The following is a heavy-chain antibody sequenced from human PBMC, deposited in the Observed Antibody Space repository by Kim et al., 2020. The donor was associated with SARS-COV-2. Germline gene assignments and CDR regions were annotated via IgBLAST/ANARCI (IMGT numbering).Heavy chain of an antibody. D-gene: IGHD2-21*01. Sequence: GGSLRLSCAASGFPFTGYTMNWVRQAPGKGLEWVSGIIGGGGAAYYADSVKGRFTISRDNSKNTLFLHMNSLRADDTAVYYCAKGFGGDRAYWGQGTLVT. J-gene: IGHJ4*02. CDR2: IIGGGGAA. V-gene: IGHV3-23*01. CDR3: AKGFGGDRAY. CDR1: GFPFTGYT.